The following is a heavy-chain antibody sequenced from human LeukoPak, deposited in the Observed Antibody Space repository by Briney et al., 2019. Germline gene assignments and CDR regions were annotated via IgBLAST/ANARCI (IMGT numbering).Heavy chain of an antibody. CDR2: IKEDGSET. D-gene: IGHD6-19*01. V-gene: IGHV3-7*01. J-gene: IGHJ5*02. CDR3: AREGSGRYVGTGAQS. CDR1: GFTFSSYW. Sequence: GGSLRLSCAASGFTFSSYWMSWVRQAPGKGLEWVANIKEDGSETHYVDSVKGRLTISRDNAKNSVYLQMNSLRAEDTSVYYCAREGSGRYVGTGAQSWGQGTLVTVSS.